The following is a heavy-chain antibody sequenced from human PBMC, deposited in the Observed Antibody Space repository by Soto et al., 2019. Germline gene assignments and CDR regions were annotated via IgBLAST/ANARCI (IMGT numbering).Heavy chain of an antibody. CDR2: ISGSGGST. J-gene: IGHJ4*02. D-gene: IGHD3-16*01. CDR1: GFTFSSYA. CDR3: ASNTRYDPPDY. Sequence: EVQLLESGGGLVQPGGSLRLSCAASGFTFSSYAMSWVRQAPGKGLAWVSGISGSGGSTYYADSVKGRFTISRDNSKNTLYLQMNSLRAADTAVYYCASNTRYDPPDYWGQGTLVTVSS. V-gene: IGHV3-23*01.